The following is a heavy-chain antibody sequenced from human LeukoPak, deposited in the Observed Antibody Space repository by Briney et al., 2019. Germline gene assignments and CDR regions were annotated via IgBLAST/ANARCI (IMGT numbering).Heavy chain of an antibody. D-gene: IGHD3-22*01. CDR2: ISGSSSYK. Sequence: GGSLRLSCAASGFTFSRYSMNWVRQAPGKGLEWVSSISGSSSYKYYADSVKGRFTISRDNAKNSLYLQMDSLRAEDTAVYYCARDFYDTSGYYYDYWGQGTLVTVSS. CDR3: ARDFYDTSGYYYDY. CDR1: GFTFSRYS. V-gene: IGHV3-21*01. J-gene: IGHJ4*02.